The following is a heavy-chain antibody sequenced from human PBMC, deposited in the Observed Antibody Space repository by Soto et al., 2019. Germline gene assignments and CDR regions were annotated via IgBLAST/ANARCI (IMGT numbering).Heavy chain of an antibody. CDR3: ERLGKTDPSLEP. V-gene: IGHV4-59*08. CDR1: CGSCVHHG. CDR2: IYYDGTA. D-gene: IGHD6-13*01. Sequence: VACGSCVHHGWRRILQPKGKGLEWVGYIYYDGTARHNPSLKSRVTISLETSRSQFSLRLSSVTAADTAVYYCERLGKTDPSLEPWGPGTLVTVSS. J-gene: IGHJ5*02.